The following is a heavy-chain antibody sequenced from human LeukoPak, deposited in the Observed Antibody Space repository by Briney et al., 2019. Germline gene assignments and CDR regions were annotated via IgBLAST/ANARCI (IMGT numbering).Heavy chain of an antibody. CDR3: ASRDGYNPTFVDV. CDR2: IIPIFGTA. D-gene: IGHD5-24*01. Sequence: SVKVSCKASGGTFSSYAISWVRQAPGQGLEWMGGIIPIFGTANYAQKFQGRVTITTDESTSTAYMELSSLRAEDTAVYYCASRDGYNPTFVDVWGKGTTVTVSS. CDR1: GGTFSSYA. V-gene: IGHV1-69*05. J-gene: IGHJ6*04.